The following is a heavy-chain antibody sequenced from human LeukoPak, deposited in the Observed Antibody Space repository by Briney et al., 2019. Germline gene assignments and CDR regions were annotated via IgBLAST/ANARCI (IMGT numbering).Heavy chain of an antibody. V-gene: IGHV3-30*03. CDR1: GFTFSSYD. CDR3: ARDPLIVATIFSAFDI. Sequence: GGSLRLSCAASGFTFSSYDMHWVRQAPGKGLEWVAVISYDGSNKYYADSVKGRFTISRDNSKNTLYLQMNSLRAEDTAVYYCARDPLIVATIFSAFDIWGQGTMVTVSS. J-gene: IGHJ3*02. CDR2: ISYDGSNK. D-gene: IGHD5-12*01.